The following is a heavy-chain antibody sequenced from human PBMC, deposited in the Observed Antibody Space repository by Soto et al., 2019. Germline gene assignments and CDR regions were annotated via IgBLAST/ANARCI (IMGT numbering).Heavy chain of an antibody. CDR2: IYHSGST. J-gene: IGHJ3*02. CDR1: GGSISSGGYS. Sequence: QLQLQESGSGLVKPSQTLSLTCAVSGGSISSGGYSWSWILQPPGKGLEWIGYIYHSGSTYYNPSLKSRVTISVDRSKNQFSLKLSSVTAADTAVYYCARESSVYYDSSEGAFDIWGQGTMVTVSS. D-gene: IGHD3-22*01. CDR3: ARESSVYYDSSEGAFDI. V-gene: IGHV4-30-2*01.